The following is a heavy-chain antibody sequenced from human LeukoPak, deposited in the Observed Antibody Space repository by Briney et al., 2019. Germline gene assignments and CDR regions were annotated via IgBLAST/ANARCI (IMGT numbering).Heavy chain of an antibody. CDR3: TTIRDF. V-gene: IGHV3-15*01. J-gene: IGHJ4*02. CDR1: GFTFSDAW. CDR2: IKSKTAGGTT. Sequence: GGSQRLSCAASGFTFSDAWMTWVRQAPGKGLEWVGHIKSKTAGGTTDYAAPVKDRFTISRDDSKNTVYLQMNSLKTEDTAVHYCTTIRDFWGQGTLVTVSS.